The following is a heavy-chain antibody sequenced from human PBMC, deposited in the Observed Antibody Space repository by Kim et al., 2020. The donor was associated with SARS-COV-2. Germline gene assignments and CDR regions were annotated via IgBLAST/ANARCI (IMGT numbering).Heavy chain of an antibody. CDR3: AREWGRIRQWLVKGLYYFDY. V-gene: IGHV6-1*01. D-gene: IGHD6-19*01. CDR2: TYYRSKWYN. Sequence: SQTLSLTCAISGDSVSSNSAAWNWIRQSPSRGLEWLGRTYYRSKWYNDYAVSVKSRITINPDTSKNQFSLQLNSVTPEDTAVYYCAREWGRIRQWLVKGLYYFDYWGQGTLVTVSS. J-gene: IGHJ4*02. CDR1: GDSVSSNSAA.